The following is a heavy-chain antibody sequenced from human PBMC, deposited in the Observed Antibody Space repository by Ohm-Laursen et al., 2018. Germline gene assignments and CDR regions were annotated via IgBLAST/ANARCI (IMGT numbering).Heavy chain of an antibody. CDR1: GFTFSDCG. Sequence: GSLRLSCTASGFTFSDCGMHWVRQAPGKGLEWVANIKQDGSEKYYVDSVKGRFTISRDNAKNSLYLQMNSLRAEDTAVYYCAREAYDFWSGYLYWYFDLWGRGTLVTVSS. J-gene: IGHJ2*01. V-gene: IGHV3-7*01. CDR2: IKQDGSEK. CDR3: AREAYDFWSGYLYWYFDL. D-gene: IGHD3-3*01.